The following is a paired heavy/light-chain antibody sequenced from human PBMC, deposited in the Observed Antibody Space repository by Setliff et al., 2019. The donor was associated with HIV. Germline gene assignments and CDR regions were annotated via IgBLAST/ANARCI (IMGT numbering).Light chain of an antibody. CDR2: QDT. CDR3: QVWDSGGANYV. V-gene: IGLV3-1*01. J-gene: IGLJ1*01. CDR1: KLGDKY. Sequence: SYEMSQPPSVSVSPGRTATVTCSGDKLGDKYVSWFQQIPGQSPVLVIYQDTKRPSGVPDRFSGSTSGNTATLTITGAQALDEADYYCQVWDSGGANYVFGPGTTVSV.
Heavy chain of an antibody. CDR3: VRGQYQTSRATEYFQH. V-gene: IGHV3-9*01. D-gene: IGHD2-2*01. Sequence: EVMLVESGGDLVRPGRPLRLSCTASGYSFDDYAMHWVRQAPGKGLEWVSGINWTGDRIASAASVKGRFLISRDNAKNSLFLQMFNLKIEDTAMYFCVRGQYQTSRATEYFQHWGRGTPVTVSS. CDR1: GYSFDDYA. CDR2: INWTGDRI. J-gene: IGHJ1*01.